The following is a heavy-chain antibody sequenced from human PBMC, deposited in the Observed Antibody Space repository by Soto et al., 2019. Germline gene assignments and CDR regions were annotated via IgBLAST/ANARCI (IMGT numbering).Heavy chain of an antibody. CDR1: GFTFSSYS. CDR2: ISSSSSYI. Sequence: GGSLRLSCAASGFTFSSYSMNWVRQAPGKGLEWVSSISSSSSYIYYADSVKGRFTISRDNAKNSLYLQMNSLRAEDTAVYYCASGGYSYGPGAFDIWGQGTMVTVSS. CDR3: ASGGYSYGPGAFDI. J-gene: IGHJ3*02. D-gene: IGHD5-18*01. V-gene: IGHV3-21*01.